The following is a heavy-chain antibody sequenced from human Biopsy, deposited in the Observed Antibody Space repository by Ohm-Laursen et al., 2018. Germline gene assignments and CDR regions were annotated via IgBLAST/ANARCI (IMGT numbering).Heavy chain of an antibody. CDR3: TRPSGGVSTIGFDP. CDR2: INPHTGVT. CDR1: GYDFLDFH. Sequence: SVKVSCKASGYDFLDFHIHWVRQVPGQGLEWIGHINPHTGVTKYAQKFLDRITMTGDTSISTAYMDLSRLTSADTGIYYCTRPSGGVSTIGFDPWGQGTLVIVSS. V-gene: IGHV1-2*05. J-gene: IGHJ5*02. D-gene: IGHD5/OR15-5a*01.